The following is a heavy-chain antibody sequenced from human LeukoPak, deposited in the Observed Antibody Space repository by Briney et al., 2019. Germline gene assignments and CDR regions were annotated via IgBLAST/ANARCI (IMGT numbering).Heavy chain of an antibody. Sequence: SETLSLTCTVSGGSISSYYWSWIRQPAGKGLEWIGRIYTSGSTNYNPSLKSRVTTSVDTSKNQFSLKPSSVTAADTAVYYCASGSIASLVYWGQGTLVTVSS. D-gene: IGHD6-6*01. CDR1: GGSISSYY. CDR3: ASGSIASLVY. CDR2: IYTSGST. J-gene: IGHJ4*02. V-gene: IGHV4-4*07.